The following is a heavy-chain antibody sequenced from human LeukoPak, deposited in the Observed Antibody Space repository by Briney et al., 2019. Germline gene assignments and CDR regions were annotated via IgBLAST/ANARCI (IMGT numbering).Heavy chain of an antibody. CDR2: ISAYNGNT. CDR3: ARVANYYDSSGRGYYMDV. V-gene: IGHV1-18*01. J-gene: IGHJ6*03. D-gene: IGHD3-22*01. Sequence: ASVKVSCKASGYTFTSYGISWVRQAPGQGLEWMGWISAYNGNTNYAQKLQGRVIMTTDTSTSTAYMELRSLRSDDTAVYYCARVANYYDSSGRGYYMDVWGKGTTVTVSS. CDR1: GYTFTSYG.